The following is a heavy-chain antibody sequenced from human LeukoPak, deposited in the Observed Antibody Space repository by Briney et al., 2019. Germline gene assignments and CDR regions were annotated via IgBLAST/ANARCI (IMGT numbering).Heavy chain of an antibody. CDR3: ASSNPSSSSWYGVYYYYYMDV. J-gene: IGHJ6*03. Sequence: GASVKVSCKASGYTFTGYYMHWVRQAPGQGLEWMGWINPNSGGTNYAQKFQDRVTMTRDTSISTAYMELSSLRSEDTAVYYCASSNPSSSSWYGVYYYYYMDVWGKGTTVTVSS. CDR1: GYTFTGYY. D-gene: IGHD6-13*01. V-gene: IGHV1-2*02. CDR2: INPNSGGT.